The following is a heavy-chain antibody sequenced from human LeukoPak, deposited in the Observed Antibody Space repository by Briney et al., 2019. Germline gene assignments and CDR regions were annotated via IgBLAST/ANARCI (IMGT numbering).Heavy chain of an antibody. J-gene: IGHJ4*02. CDR2: IRSKAYGGTT. Sequence: GGSLRLSCTASGFTFGDYAMSWVRQAPGKGLEWVGFIRSKAYGGTTEYAASVKGRFTISRDDSKSIAYLQMNSLKTEDTAVYYCTRTGPSYSSSWYASPYWGQETLVTVSS. CDR1: GFTFGDYA. D-gene: IGHD6-13*01. CDR3: TRTGPSYSSSWYASPY. V-gene: IGHV3-49*04.